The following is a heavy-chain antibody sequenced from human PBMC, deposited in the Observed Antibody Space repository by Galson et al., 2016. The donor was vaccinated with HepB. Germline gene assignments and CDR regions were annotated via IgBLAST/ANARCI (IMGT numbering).Heavy chain of an antibody. CDR2: IDWDDAK. V-gene: IGHV2-70*13. CDR3: ARIVSTEYYLGGLDV. CDR1: GFSLTTTGVS. J-gene: IGHJ6*02. Sequence: PALVKPTQTLTLTCTFSGFSLTTTGVSVNWVRQPPGKAPEWLAVIDWDDAKYYSPSLKTRLTISKDSSANRVVLRMTNMDPVDTGTYYCARIVSTEYYLGGLDVWGPGTTVTVS. D-gene: IGHD2/OR15-2a*01.